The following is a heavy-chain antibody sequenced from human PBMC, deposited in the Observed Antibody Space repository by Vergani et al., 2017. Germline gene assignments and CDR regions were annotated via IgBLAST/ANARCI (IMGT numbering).Heavy chain of an antibody. J-gene: IGHJ4*02. CDR3: AREPPLTGFFDY. D-gene: IGHD3-9*01. V-gene: IGHV1-46*03. CDR1: GYSLTELI. Sequence: QVQLVQSGSEVRKPGASVKVSCQVSGYSLTELIIHWVRQAPEQGLEWVGVISPDGFSTFYAQKFQGRVTITRDTSTSTVYVEVTSLRSDDTAVYYCAREPPLTGFFDYWGQGTLVTVSS. CDR2: ISPDGFST.